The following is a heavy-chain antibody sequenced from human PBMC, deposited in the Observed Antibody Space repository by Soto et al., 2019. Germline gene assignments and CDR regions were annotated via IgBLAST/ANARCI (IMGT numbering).Heavy chain of an antibody. J-gene: IGHJ4*02. Sequence: QVQLVESGGGVVQPGRSLRLSCAASGFTFSSYGMHWVRQAPGKGLEWVAVIWYDGSNKYYADSVKGRFTISRDNSKNTLYLQMNSLRAEDTAVYYCARDRRGQWLVNYFDYWGQGNLVTVSS. V-gene: IGHV3-33*01. CDR2: IWYDGSNK. D-gene: IGHD6-19*01. CDR1: GFTFSSYG. CDR3: ARDRRGQWLVNYFDY.